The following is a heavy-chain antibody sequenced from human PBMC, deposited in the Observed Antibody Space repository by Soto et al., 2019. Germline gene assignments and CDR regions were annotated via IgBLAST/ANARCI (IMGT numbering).Heavy chain of an antibody. V-gene: IGHV4-39*01. CDR2: IYYSGST. CDR1: RGSSSIGTNY. Sequence: SEPLPLSCPVSRGSSSIGTNYGAWIRQPPGKGLEWIAHIYYSGSTFYNPSLKSRVTLSLDTSKNHFSRKLWSVTAADTAVYYFARYQGGYYFDYWGQGTRVTIFS. J-gene: IGHJ4*02. CDR3: ARYQGGYYFDY.